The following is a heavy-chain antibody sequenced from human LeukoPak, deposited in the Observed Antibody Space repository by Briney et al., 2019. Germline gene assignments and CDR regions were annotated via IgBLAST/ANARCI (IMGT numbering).Heavy chain of an antibody. CDR1: GFTFSSYS. CDR3: ARQYCSRGSCYSGDAFDI. D-gene: IGHD2-15*01. J-gene: IGHJ3*02. V-gene: IGHV3-21*04. CDR2: ISSSSSYI. Sequence: GGSLRLSCAASGFTFSSYSMNWVRQAPGKGLEWVPSISSSSSYIYYADSVKGRFTISRDNAKNSLYLQMNSLRAEDTAVYYCARQYCSRGSCYSGDAFDIWGQGTMVTVSS.